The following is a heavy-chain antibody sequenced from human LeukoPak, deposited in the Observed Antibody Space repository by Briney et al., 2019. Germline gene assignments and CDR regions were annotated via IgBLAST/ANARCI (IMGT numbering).Heavy chain of an antibody. CDR3: ARKDRYYFGSGLI. Sequence: SETRSPTCAVSGGSISSSKWWSWVRQPPGKGLEWIGEIYHSGSTNYNPSLKSRVTLSVDKPKNQLSLKLSSVTAADTAVYYCARKDRYYFGSGLIWGAGAPVSVSS. CDR2: IYHSGST. CDR1: GGSISSSKW. D-gene: IGHD3-10*01. J-gene: IGHJ3*02. V-gene: IGHV4-4*02.